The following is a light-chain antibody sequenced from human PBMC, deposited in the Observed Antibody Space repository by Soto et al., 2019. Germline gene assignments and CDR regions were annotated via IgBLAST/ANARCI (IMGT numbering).Light chain of an antibody. CDR2: DAT. CDR3: QQRDDWPLT. Sequence: PGDRATLSCRASQSVQNYLAWYQQKPGQAPRLLIYDATRRAAGIPARFSGSGSNTDFTLTINRLEPEDFAVYYCQQRDDWPLTFGQGTRLEIK. J-gene: IGKJ5*01. V-gene: IGKV3-11*01. CDR1: QSVQNY.